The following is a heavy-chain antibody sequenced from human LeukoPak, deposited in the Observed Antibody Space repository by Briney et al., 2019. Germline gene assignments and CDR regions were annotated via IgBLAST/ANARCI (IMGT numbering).Heavy chain of an antibody. Sequence: KPGGSLRPSCAASGFTFSSYSMNWVRQAPGKGLEWVSSISSSSSYIYYADSVKGRFTISRDNAKNSLYLQMNSLRAEDTAVYYCARDRTTVTAFDYWGQGTLVTVSS. CDR3: ARDRTTVTAFDY. CDR2: ISSSSSYI. CDR1: GFTFSSYS. J-gene: IGHJ4*02. D-gene: IGHD4-17*01. V-gene: IGHV3-21*01.